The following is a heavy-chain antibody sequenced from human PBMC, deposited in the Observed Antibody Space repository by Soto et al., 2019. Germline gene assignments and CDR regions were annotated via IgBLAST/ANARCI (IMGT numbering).Heavy chain of an antibody. Sequence: PSETLSLTCTVSGGSISSFYWSWIRQPPGKGLEWIGYIYYSGSTNYNPSLKSRVTISVDTSKNQFSLKLSSVTAADTAVYYCARRGSGSYSDYFDYWGQGTLVTASS. D-gene: IGHD1-26*01. CDR2: IYYSGST. J-gene: IGHJ4*02. V-gene: IGHV4-59*01. CDR1: GGSISSFY. CDR3: ARRGSGSYSDYFDY.